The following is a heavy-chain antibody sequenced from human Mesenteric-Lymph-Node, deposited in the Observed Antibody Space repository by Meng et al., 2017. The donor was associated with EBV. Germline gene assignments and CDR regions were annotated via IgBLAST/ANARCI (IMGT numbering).Heavy chain of an antibody. CDR3: ARERGWGFDY. J-gene: IGHJ4*02. V-gene: IGHV3-11*01. CDR1: GVTLSDYY. D-gene: IGHD6-19*01. CDR2: ISSSGAGT. Sequence: QVQLVESGGGLVKPGGCLRLSCEASGVTLSDYYVTSIRQAPGKGLEWVSYISSSGAGTYYADSVRGRFSISRDNAKNSLYLEMNSLRVEDTAVYYCARERGWGFDYWGQGTLVTVSS.